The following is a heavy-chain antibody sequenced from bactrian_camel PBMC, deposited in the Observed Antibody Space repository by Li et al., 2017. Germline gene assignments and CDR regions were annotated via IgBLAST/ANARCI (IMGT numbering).Heavy chain of an antibody. J-gene: IGHJ4*01. Sequence: HVQLVESGGGSVQAGGSLRLSCAVSGSTSNNYVMGWFRQAPGKEREGVANIYPYNGQAYYTDSVKGRFTISLDSAKNTVYLQMNGLKPEDTAKYYCAADLVTDGTFLNETEYYYWDQGTQVTVS. D-gene: IGHD1*01. CDR1: GSTSNNYV. CDR2: IYPYNGQA. V-gene: IGHV3-2*01. CDR3: AADLVTDGTFLNETEYYY.